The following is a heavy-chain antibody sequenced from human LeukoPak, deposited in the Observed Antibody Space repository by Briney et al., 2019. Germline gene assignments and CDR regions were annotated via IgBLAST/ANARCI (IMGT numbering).Heavy chain of an antibody. J-gene: IGHJ4*02. Sequence: ASVKVSCKASGYTFSSSGISWVRQAPGQGLEWMGRIIPILGIANYAQKFQGRVTITADKSTSTAYMELSSLRSEDTAVYYCARVSTTMVRGVEYYFDYWGQGTLVTVSS. CDR3: ARVSTTMVRGVEYYFDY. D-gene: IGHD3-10*01. CDR1: GYTFSSSG. CDR2: IIPILGIA. V-gene: IGHV1-69*04.